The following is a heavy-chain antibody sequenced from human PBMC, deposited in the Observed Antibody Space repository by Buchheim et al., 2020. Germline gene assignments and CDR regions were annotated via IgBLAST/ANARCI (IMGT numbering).Heavy chain of an antibody. V-gene: IGHV4-39*01. J-gene: IGHJ4*02. D-gene: IGHD3-3*01. Sequence: QLQLQESGPGLVKPSETLSLTCTVSGGSISSSSYYWGWIRQPPGKGLEWIGSIYYSGSTYYNPSLKSRVTISVDTSKNQFSLKLSSVTAADTAVYYCASLPSRGFLEWFTPKYYFDYWGQGTL. CDR1: GGSISSSSYY. CDR3: ASLPSRGFLEWFTPKYYFDY. CDR2: IYYSGST.